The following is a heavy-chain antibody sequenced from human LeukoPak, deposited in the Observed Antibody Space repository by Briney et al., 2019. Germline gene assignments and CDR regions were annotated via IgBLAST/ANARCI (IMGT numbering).Heavy chain of an antibody. CDR2: VYYSGST. CDR3: ARFYGSGSYYTKGFDY. Sequence: SETLSLTCTVSGGSISTTNYYWGWIRQSPGKGLEWFGCVYYSGSTYYNPSLKSRLTISVDTSKNQFSLKLSSVTAADTAVYYCARFYGSGSYYTKGFDYWGQGTLVTVSS. V-gene: IGHV4-39*01. CDR1: GGSISTTNYY. J-gene: IGHJ4*02. D-gene: IGHD3-10*01.